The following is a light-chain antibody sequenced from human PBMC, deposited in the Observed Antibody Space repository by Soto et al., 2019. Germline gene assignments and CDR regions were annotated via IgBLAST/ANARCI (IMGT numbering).Light chain of an antibody. J-gene: IGKJ1*01. CDR3: QQYNNWPPT. CDR1: QSVSRN. V-gene: IGKV3-15*01. CDR2: AAS. Sequence: EIVMTQSPATLSVSPGERATLSCRASQSVSRNLAWYQQKPGQAPRLLIYAASTRATGFPARFSGSGSGTEFTLTISSLQSEDFAVYSCQQYNNWPPTFGQGTKVEIK.